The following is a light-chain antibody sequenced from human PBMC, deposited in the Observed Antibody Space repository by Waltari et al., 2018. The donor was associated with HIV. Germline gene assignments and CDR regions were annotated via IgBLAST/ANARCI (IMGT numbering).Light chain of an antibody. CDR2: DVS. Sequence: HSALTHPPPVWRSPGEALPIPHSRPRRYVGVYNYVSWYQQHPGKAPKLMIYDVSNRPSGVSNRFSGSKSGNTASLTISGLQAEDEADYYCSSYTSSSSYVFGTGTKVTVL. V-gene: IGLV2-14*01. J-gene: IGLJ1*01. CDR3: SSYTSSSSYV. CDR1: RRYVGVYNY.